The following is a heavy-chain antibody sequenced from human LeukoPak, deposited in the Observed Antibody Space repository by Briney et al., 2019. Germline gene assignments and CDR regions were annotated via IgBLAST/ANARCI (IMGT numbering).Heavy chain of an antibody. CDR2: IIPIFGTA. Sequence: ASVKVSCKASGGTFSSYAISWVRQAPGQGLEWMGGIIPIFGTANYAQKFQGRVTITADKSTSTAYMELSSLRSEDTAVYYCARSSIYSSSWYYFDYWGQGTLVTVSS. CDR1: GGTFSSYA. V-gene: IGHV1-69*06. CDR3: ARSSIYSSSWYYFDY. J-gene: IGHJ4*02. D-gene: IGHD6-13*01.